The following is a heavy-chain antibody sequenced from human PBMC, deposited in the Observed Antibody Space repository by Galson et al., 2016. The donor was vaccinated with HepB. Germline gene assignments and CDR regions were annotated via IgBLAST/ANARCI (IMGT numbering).Heavy chain of an antibody. CDR1: GGPVRIGGFS. CDR2: SYHNGDP. J-gene: IGHJ5*02. V-gene: IGHV4-30-2*05. CDR3: AREGAGGFYYGSRGRREGFFDP. D-gene: IGHD3-10*01. Sequence: TLSLTCTVSGGPVRIGGFSWAWIRQPTGKGLEWIGHSYHNGDPSYNPSLRSRVTISVDKSANQFSLRLTGVTAADTALYFCAREGAGGFYYGSRGRREGFFDPWGPGILVTVTS.